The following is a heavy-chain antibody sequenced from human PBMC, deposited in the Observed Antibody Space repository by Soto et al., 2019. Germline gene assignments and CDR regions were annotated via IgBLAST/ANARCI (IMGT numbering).Heavy chain of an antibody. D-gene: IGHD1-1*01. V-gene: IGHV1-69*13. Sequence: SVKVSCKASGGTLSSYAISWVRQAPGQGLEWMGGIIPIFGTANYAQKFQGRVTITADESTSTAYMELSSLRSEDTAVYYCARDLVHRGTFDYWGQGTLVTVSS. J-gene: IGHJ4*02. CDR1: GGTLSSYA. CDR2: IIPIFGTA. CDR3: ARDLVHRGTFDY.